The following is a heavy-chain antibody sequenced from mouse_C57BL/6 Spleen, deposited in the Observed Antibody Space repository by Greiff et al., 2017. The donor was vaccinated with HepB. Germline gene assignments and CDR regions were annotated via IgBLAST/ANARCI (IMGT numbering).Heavy chain of an antibody. CDR2: IHPNSGST. CDR1: GYTFTSYW. CDR3: ARLWEGDFDY. Sequence: QVQLKQPGAELVKPGASVKLSCKASGYTFTSYWMHWVKQRPGQGLEWIGMIHPNSGSTNYNEKFKSKATLTVDKSSSTAYMQLSSLTSEDSAVYYCARLWEGDFDYWGQGTTLTVSS. V-gene: IGHV1-64*01. J-gene: IGHJ2*01. D-gene: IGHD4-1*01.